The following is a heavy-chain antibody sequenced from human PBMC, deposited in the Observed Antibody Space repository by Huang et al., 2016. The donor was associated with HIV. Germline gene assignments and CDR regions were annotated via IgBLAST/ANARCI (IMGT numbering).Heavy chain of an antibody. V-gene: IGHV3-30*18. CDR2: ISYDGSNK. CDR3: AKDGADEEWDIDY. D-gene: IGHD1-26*01. CDR1: GFSFSTYG. J-gene: IGHJ4*02. Sequence: VQLVESGGGVVQPGRSLRLACAASGFSFSTYGLHWVRQAPGKGREWVAVISYDGSNKYYAHCGKGRFTISRDTSENKVYLQMNSLRHEDTAVYYCAKDGADEEWDIDYWGQGTLVTVSS.